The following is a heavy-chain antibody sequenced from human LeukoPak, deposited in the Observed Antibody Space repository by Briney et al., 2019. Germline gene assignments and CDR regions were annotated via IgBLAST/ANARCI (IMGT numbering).Heavy chain of an antibody. V-gene: IGHV4-39*07. Sequence: GSLRLSCAASGFTFSSYSMNWVRQAPGKGLEWIGSIYYSGSTYYNPSLKSRVTISVDTSKNQFSLKLSSVTAADTAVYYCASGRIAAAANDAFDIWGQGTMVTVSS. CDR2: IYYSGST. CDR1: GFTFSSYS. D-gene: IGHD6-13*01. CDR3: ASGRIAAAANDAFDI. J-gene: IGHJ3*02.